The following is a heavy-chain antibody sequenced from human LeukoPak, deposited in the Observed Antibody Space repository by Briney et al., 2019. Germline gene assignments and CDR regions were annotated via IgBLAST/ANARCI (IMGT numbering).Heavy chain of an antibody. CDR2: IHYYGTT. D-gene: IGHD6-19*01. CDR1: GGSITSSRHY. J-gene: IGHJ3*02. CDR3: ARERPVAGLGLGDDAFDI. Sequence: SETPSLTCAVSGGSITSSRHYWIWVRQPPGKGLEWIGSIHYYGTTFYTSSLKSRVSISMDTSKNQFSLNLSSVTAADTAVYYCARERPVAGLGLGDDAFDIWGQGTMVTVSS. V-gene: IGHV4-39*02.